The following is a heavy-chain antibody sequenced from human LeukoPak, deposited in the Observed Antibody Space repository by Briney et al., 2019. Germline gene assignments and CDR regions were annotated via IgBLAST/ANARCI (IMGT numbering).Heavy chain of an antibody. J-gene: IGHJ3*01. CDR2: ISVSGGTT. D-gene: IGHD3-22*01. CDR3: AKGYYSDSSGYYSRGAFDF. Sequence: GRSLRLSCAASGFTFSIYAMSWVRQAPGKGLEWVSGISVSGGTTYYADSVKGRFTISRDNTKNTLYLQMNNLRAEDTAVYYCAKGYYSDSSGYYSRGAFDFWGQGTMVTVSS. V-gene: IGHV3-23*01. CDR1: GFTFSIYA.